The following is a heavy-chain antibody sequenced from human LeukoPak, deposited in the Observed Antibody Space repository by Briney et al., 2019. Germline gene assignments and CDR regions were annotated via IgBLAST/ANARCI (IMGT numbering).Heavy chain of an antibody. Sequence: GASVKVSCKASGGTFSSYAISWVRQAPGQGLEWMGGIIPIFGTANYAQKLQGRVTMTTDTSTSTAYMELRSLRSDDTAVYYCARTEDHLPRIWGQGTLVTVSS. V-gene: IGHV1-69*05. CDR2: IIPIFGTA. CDR3: ARTEDHLPRI. CDR1: GGTFSSYA. J-gene: IGHJ4*02.